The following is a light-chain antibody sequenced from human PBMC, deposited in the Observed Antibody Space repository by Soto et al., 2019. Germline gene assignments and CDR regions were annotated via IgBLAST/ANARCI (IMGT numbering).Light chain of an antibody. V-gene: IGKV4-1*01. Sequence: DIVMTQSPDSLAVSLGGWATISCKSSQSVLYSSDNMNYLAWYQQKPGQPPKLLIYWASTRESGVPDRFSGSGSGTDFTLTISSLQAEDVAVYYCQQYYNIPITFGQGTRLDIK. J-gene: IGKJ5*01. CDR2: WAS. CDR1: QSVLYSSDNMNY. CDR3: QQYYNIPIT.